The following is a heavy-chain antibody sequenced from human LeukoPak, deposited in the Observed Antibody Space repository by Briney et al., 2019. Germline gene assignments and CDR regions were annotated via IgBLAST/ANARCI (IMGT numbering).Heavy chain of an antibody. CDR1: GGSFSSYY. Sequence: MTSETLSLTCAVYGGSFSSYYWSWIRQPPGKGLEWIGEINHSGSTNYNPSLKSRVTISVDTSKNQISLKLSSVTAADTAVYYCARVRHLWLRAFDYWGQGTLVTVSS. CDR3: ARVRHLWLRAFDY. D-gene: IGHD5-18*01. J-gene: IGHJ4*02. CDR2: INHSGST. V-gene: IGHV4-34*01.